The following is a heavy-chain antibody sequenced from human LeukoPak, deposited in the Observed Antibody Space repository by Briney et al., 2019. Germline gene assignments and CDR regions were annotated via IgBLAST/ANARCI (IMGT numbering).Heavy chain of an antibody. CDR3: ATGPVRCSSTSCYAIFDH. CDR2: FDPEDGET. V-gene: IGHV1-24*01. D-gene: IGHD2-2*01. CDR1: GYTLTELS. Sequence: ASVKVSCKVSGYTLTELSMHWVRQAPGKGLEWMGGFDPEDGETIYAQKFQGGVTMTEDTSTDTAYMELSSLRSEDTAVYYCATGPVRCSSTSCYAIFDHWGQGTLVTVSS. J-gene: IGHJ4*02.